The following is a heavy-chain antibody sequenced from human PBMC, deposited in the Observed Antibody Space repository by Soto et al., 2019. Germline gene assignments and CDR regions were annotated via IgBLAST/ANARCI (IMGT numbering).Heavy chain of an antibody. CDR2: IKQDGSEK. V-gene: IGHV3-7*01. D-gene: IGHD1-26*01. J-gene: IGHJ5*02. CDR1: GFTFSSYW. CDR3: AKDPNPNSGTLNWFDP. Sequence: GGSLRLSCAASGFTFSSYWMSWVRQAPGKGLEWVANIKQDGSEKYYVDSVKGRFTISRDNAKNSLYLQMNDLRVEDTAMYYCAKDPNPNSGTLNWFDPWGQGTLVTVSS.